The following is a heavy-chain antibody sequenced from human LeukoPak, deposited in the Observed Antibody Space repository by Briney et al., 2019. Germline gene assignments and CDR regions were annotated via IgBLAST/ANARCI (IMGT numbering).Heavy chain of an antibody. J-gene: IGHJ4*02. Sequence: GASVKVSCKASGYTFTGYYMHWVRQAPGQGLEWMGWINPNSGGTNYAQKFQGRVTMTRDTSISTAYMELSRLRSDDTAVYYCARDGWGYGSGSYGCGGDETYYFDYWGQGTLVTVSS. CDR3: ARDGWGYGSGSYGCGGDETYYFDY. CDR2: INPNSGGT. CDR1: GYTFTGYY. D-gene: IGHD3-10*01. V-gene: IGHV1-2*02.